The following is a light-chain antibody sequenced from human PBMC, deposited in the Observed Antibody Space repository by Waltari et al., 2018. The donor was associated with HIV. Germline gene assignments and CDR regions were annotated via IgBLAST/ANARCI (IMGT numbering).Light chain of an antibody. CDR3: QQTYRMSRT. CDR1: QSISLTISY. Sequence: DIQMTQSPSSLSASVGDRVTITCRASQSISLTISYLNWYQQKPGKAPKLLISGASRLQSDVPSRFSGSGSGTDFTLTISSLQPEDFATYFCQQTYRMSRTFGQGTKVEMK. CDR2: GAS. V-gene: IGKV1-39*01. J-gene: IGKJ1*01.